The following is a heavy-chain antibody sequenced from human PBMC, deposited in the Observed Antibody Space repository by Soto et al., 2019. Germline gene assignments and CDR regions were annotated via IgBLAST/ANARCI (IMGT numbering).Heavy chain of an antibody. J-gene: IGHJ4*02. CDR1: GFTFSSYA. D-gene: IGHD1-26*01. CDR2: ISVSGGST. CDR3: AKDGVSGSYYFYFDS. Sequence: EVQLLESGGGLVQPGGSLRLSCAASGFTFSSYAMSWVRQAPGTGLEWVSAISVSGGSTYYADSVKGRFTTSRDNSKNTLYLQMNSLRAEDTAVYYCAKDGVSGSYYFYFDSWGQGALVTVSS. V-gene: IGHV3-23*01.